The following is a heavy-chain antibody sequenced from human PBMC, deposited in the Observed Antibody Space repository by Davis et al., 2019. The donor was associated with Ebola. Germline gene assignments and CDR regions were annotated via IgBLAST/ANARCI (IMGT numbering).Heavy chain of an antibody. Sequence: GGSLRLSCAASGFTFSDYYMSWVRQAPGKGLEWVSVIYSGGSTYYADSVKGRFTISRDNSKNTLYLQMNSLRAEDTAVYYCARGHSSGWYYYYYGMDVWGQGTTVTVSS. V-gene: IGHV3-66*01. CDR2: IYSGGST. D-gene: IGHD6-19*01. J-gene: IGHJ6*02. CDR1: GFTFSDYY. CDR3: ARGHSSGWYYYYYGMDV.